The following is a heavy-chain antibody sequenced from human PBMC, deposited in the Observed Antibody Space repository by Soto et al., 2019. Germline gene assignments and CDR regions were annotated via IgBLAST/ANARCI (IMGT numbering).Heavy chain of an antibody. CDR2: IYQSGYP. CDR3: ARDPTAAHYFDY. V-gene: IGHV4-38-2*02. D-gene: IGHD6-13*01. Sequence: SETLSLTCAVSDFSITTDYSWGWIRQPPGKGLEWIGNIYQSGYPYYNPSLTSRATMFVDTSKNQFSLKLSSVTAADTAVYYCARDPTAAHYFDYWGPGTLVTVSS. CDR1: DFSITTDYS. J-gene: IGHJ4*02.